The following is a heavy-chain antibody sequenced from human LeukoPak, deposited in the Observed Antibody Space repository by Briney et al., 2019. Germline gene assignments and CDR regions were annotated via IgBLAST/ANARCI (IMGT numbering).Heavy chain of an antibody. CDR1: GFTFSSYA. J-gene: IGHJ4*02. V-gene: IGHV3-23*01. D-gene: IGHD3-10*01. Sequence: GGSLRLSCAASGFTFSSYAMSWVRQAPGKGLEWVSAISGSGGSTYYADSVKGRFTIARDNSKSTLYLQMDSLRAEDTAIYYFGKEPEFYGSGSYFREYWGPGTLVNVLL. CDR2: ISGSGGST. CDR3: GKEPEFYGSGSYFREY.